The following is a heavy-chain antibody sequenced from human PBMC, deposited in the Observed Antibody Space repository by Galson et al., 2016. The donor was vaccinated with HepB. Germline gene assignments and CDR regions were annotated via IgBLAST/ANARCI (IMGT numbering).Heavy chain of an antibody. CDR3: VRSVAEEFFDH. CDR2: AYNNGGT. V-gene: IGHV4-39*07. D-gene: IGHD3-3*01. CDR1: DDSISRSSYY. J-gene: IGHJ4*02. Sequence: SETLSLTCNVSDDSISRSSYYWGWIRQPPGKGLEWIASAYNNGGTYHNPSLKSRVTMSVDRSNNKFSLNMRSMTAADTAIYFCVRSVAEEFFDHWGQGIFVTVSA.